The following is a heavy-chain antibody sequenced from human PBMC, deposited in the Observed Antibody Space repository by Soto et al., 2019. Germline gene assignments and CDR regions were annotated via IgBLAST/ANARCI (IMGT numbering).Heavy chain of an antibody. V-gene: IGHV4-39*01. D-gene: IGHD6-19*01. CDR2: IYYSGST. CDR3: ARQDSSGWYDY. Sequence: QLQLQESGPGLVKPSETLSLTCTVSGGSISSSSYYWGWIRQPPGKGLEWIGSIYYSGSTYYNPSLKSRVTISVDTSKNQFSLKLSSVTAADTAVYYCARQDSSGWYDYWGQGTLVTVSS. CDR1: GGSISSSSYY. J-gene: IGHJ4*02.